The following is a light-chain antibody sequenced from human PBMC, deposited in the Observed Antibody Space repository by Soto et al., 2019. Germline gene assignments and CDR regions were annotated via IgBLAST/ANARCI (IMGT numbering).Light chain of an antibody. J-gene: IGKJ1*01. CDR3: HQSYSTPLT. CDR1: QSISRD. Sequence: DIQMTQSPSSLSASVGYRVTITCRASQSISRDLNWYKQKPVKAPKVLIYVASTFQSGVPSRFSGCGSGTDFTLTISSLQPEDFATYYCHQSYSTPLTVGRGTKVEIK. V-gene: IGKV1-39*01. CDR2: VAS.